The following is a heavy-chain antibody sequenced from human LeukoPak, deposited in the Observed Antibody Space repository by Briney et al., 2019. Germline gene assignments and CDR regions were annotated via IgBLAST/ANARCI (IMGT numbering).Heavy chain of an antibody. CDR3: ARAQEGCSRASCYLEP. CDR2: MHHSGRT. V-gene: IGHV4-4*02. Sequence: KASETLSLTCAISGASISSTNWWIWVRQPPGKGLEWIGEMHHSGRTNYNPSLKSRITISVDKSKNQVFLRLNSVAAADTVLYYCARAQEGCSRASCYLEPWGQGTLVTVSS. CDR1: GASISSTNW. D-gene: IGHD2-2*01. J-gene: IGHJ5*02.